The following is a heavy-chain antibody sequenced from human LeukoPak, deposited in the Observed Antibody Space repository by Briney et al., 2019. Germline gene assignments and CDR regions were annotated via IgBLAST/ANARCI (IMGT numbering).Heavy chain of an antibody. V-gene: IGHV1-18*01. CDR1: VYTFTSYG. J-gene: IGHJ5*02. D-gene: IGHD3-22*01. Sequence: GASVKVSCKSSVYTFTSYGIIGVRQAPGQGRECMGCISAYNGNTNYAQKFQGRVTMTRDKYTSTVHMELGDVRADHSRVYDCRRDIDYYDSPLLPWGESTLVTLSS. CDR2: ISAYNGNT. CDR3: RRDIDYYDSPLLP.